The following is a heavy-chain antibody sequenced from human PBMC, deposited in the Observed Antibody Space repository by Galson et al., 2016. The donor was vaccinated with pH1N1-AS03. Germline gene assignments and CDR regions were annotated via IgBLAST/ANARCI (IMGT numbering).Heavy chain of an antibody. V-gene: IGHV3-30*18. CDR1: GFTISNFG. Sequence: SLRLSCAASGFTISNFGMLWVRQAPGQGLEWVAILSFDGTNKYYADSVKGRFSISRDNSKNTLFLQMSALRAEDTAVYYCANDFNYDFWSGYSFYWGQGALVTVSS. J-gene: IGHJ4*02. CDR3: ANDFNYDFWSGYSFY. D-gene: IGHD3/OR15-3a*01. CDR2: LSFDGTNK.